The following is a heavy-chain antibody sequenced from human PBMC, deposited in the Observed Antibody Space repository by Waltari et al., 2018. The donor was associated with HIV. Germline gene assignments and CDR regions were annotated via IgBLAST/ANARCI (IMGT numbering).Heavy chain of an antibody. V-gene: IGHV3-30*01. CDR3: ARDTGYCSFGSCSYNWLDP. Sequence: QVHLVESGGGVVQPGRSLRPPCAASGFTFSSYAIPWVRQAPGKGLEWVALISYDGSNKYYADSVKGRFTISRDNSKNTLYLQMNSLRAEDTSVYYCARDTGYCSFGSCSYNWLDPWGQGTLVSVSS. J-gene: IGHJ5*02. D-gene: IGHD2-15*01. CDR1: GFTFSSYA. CDR2: ISYDGSNK.